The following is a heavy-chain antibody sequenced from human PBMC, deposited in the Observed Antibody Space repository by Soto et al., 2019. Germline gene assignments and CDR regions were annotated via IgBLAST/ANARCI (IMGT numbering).Heavy chain of an antibody. CDR3: ASEDSILIAAVSDF. CDR2: ISKSDYT. V-gene: IGHV3-21*01. Sequence: SGTVFGCDFNHYGLNLSRQAPGKRLEWVSSISKSDYTYYSDSVTGRFTISRDNAKNSVSLQMNTLRVEDTAVYYCASEDSILIAAVSDFCAQGSSVTVS. D-gene: IGHD6-6*01. CDR1: GCDFNHYG. J-gene: IGHJ6*01.